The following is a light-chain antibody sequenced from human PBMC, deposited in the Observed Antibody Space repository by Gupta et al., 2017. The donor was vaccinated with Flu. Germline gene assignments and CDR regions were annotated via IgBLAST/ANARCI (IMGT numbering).Light chain of an antibody. Sequence: QSALTQPASVSGSPGQSITISCTGTSSDVGSYNLVSWYQQHPAKAPKLMIYEVSKRPSGVCNRFSGSKSGNTASLTISGLQAEDEADYYCCSYAGSSTYVFGTGTKVTVL. CDR3: CSYAGSSTYV. J-gene: IGLJ1*01. CDR1: SSDVGSYNL. CDR2: EVS. V-gene: IGLV2-23*02.